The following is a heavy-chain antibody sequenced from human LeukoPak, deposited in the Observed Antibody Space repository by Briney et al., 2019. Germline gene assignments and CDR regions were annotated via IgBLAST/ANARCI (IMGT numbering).Heavy chain of an antibody. D-gene: IGHD3-10*01. J-gene: IGHJ4*02. V-gene: IGHV4-59*01. Sequence: SETLSLTCTVSGGSISSYYWSWIRQPPGKGLEWIGYIYYSGSTNYNPSLKSRVTISVDTSKNQFSLKLSSVTAADTAVYYCAREVFMGSGSYYFDYWGQGTLVTVSS. CDR2: IYYSGST. CDR3: AREVFMGSGSYYFDY. CDR1: GGSISSYY.